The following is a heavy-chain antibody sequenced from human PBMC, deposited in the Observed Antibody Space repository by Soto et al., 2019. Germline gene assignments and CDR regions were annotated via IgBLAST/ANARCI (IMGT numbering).Heavy chain of an antibody. V-gene: IGHV1-2*02. D-gene: IGHD5-12*01. CDR3: ARANSGDDDEFDY. Sequence: ASVKVSCKASGYTFTGYYIHWVRQAPGRGLEWMGWINPNSGGTDYPQKFQGRVTMTRDSSITTAYMELSSLRSDDTAVYYCARANSGDDDEFDYWGQGTPVTVSS. CDR2: INPNSGGT. J-gene: IGHJ4*02. CDR1: GYTFTGYY.